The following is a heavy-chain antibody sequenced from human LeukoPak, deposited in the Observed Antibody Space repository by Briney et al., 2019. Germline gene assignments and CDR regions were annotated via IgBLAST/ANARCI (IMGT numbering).Heavy chain of an antibody. CDR3: ARISLIYSSIDY. D-gene: IGHD5-18*01. Sequence: PGRSLRLSCAASGFTFSSYDMHWVRQAPGKGLEWVAVISYDGSNKYYADSVKGRFTISRDNSKNTLYLQMNSLRAEDTAVYYCARISLIYSSIDYWGQGTLVTVSS. CDR2: ISYDGSNK. V-gene: IGHV3-30*03. J-gene: IGHJ4*02. CDR1: GFTFSSYD.